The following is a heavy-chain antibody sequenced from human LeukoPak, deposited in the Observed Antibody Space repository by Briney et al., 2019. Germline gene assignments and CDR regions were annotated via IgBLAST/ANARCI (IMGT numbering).Heavy chain of an antibody. CDR1: GFTFRNAW. CDR2: IKRKSDGGAT. Sequence: PGGSLRLSCTASGFTFRNAWMSWVRQAPGKGLEWVGRIKRKSDGGATDYAAPVKGRFTISRDDSKNTLYLQMNSLKTEDTALYYCTKEDYGNYVSPHWGQGTLVTVSS. J-gene: IGHJ4*02. D-gene: IGHD4-11*01. CDR3: TKEDYGNYVSPH. V-gene: IGHV3-15*01.